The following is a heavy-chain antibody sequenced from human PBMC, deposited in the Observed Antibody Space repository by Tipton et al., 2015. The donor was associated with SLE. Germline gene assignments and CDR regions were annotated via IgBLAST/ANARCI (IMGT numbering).Heavy chain of an antibody. CDR2: ISSSGSTI. CDR3: ARDRVITMIVVDDY. CDR1: GFTLSSYE. V-gene: IGHV3-48*03. D-gene: IGHD3-22*01. Sequence: SLRLSCAASGFTLSSYEMNWVRQAPGKGLEWGSYISSSGSTIYYADSVKGRFTISRDNAKNTLYLQMNSLRAEDTAVYYCARDRVITMIVVDDYWGQGTLVTVSS. J-gene: IGHJ4*02.